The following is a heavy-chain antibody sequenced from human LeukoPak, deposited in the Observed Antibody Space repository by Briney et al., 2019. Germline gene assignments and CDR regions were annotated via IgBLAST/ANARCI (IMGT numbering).Heavy chain of an antibody. J-gene: IGHJ4*02. CDR2: IKSKTDGGTT. CDR1: GFTFSNAW. Sequence: GGSLRLSCAASGFTFSNAWMSWVRQAPGKGLEWVGRIKSKTDGGTTDYAAPVKGRFTISRDDSKNTLYLQMNSLKTEDTAVYYCTTASNDYGDYVRLDYWGQGTLVTVSS. CDR3: TTASNDYGDYVRLDY. D-gene: IGHD4-17*01. V-gene: IGHV3-15*01.